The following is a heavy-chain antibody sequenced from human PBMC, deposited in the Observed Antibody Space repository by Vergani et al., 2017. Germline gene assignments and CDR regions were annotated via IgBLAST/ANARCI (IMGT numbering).Heavy chain of an antibody. J-gene: IGHJ5*02. CDR2: ISGDGGST. Sequence: EVQLVESGGGVVQPGGSLRLSCAASGFTFDDYAMHWVRQAPGKGLEWVSLISGDGGSTYYADSVKGRFTISRDNSKNALYLQMNSLRTEDTALYYCAKPLSHFSLNQNXFDPWGQGTLVTVSS. D-gene: IGHD2/OR15-2a*01. CDR1: GFTFDDYA. CDR3: AKPLSHFSLNQNXFDP. V-gene: IGHV3-43*02.